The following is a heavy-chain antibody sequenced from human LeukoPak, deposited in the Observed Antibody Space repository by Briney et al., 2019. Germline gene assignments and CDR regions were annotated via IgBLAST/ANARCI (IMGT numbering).Heavy chain of an antibody. V-gene: IGHV1-69*04. Sequence: EASVKVSCKASGGTFSSYAISWVRQAPGQGLEWMGRIIPILGIANYAQKFQGRVTIAADKSTSTAYMELSSLRSEDTAVYYCARALNSYYYGSGSYDYWGQGTLVTVSS. J-gene: IGHJ4*02. CDR2: IIPILGIA. CDR3: ARALNSYYYGSGSYDY. CDR1: GGTFSSYA. D-gene: IGHD3-10*01.